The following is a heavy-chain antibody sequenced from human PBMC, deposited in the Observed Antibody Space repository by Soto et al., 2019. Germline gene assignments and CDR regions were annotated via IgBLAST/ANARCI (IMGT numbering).Heavy chain of an antibody. J-gene: IGHJ4*02. Sequence: ETLSVTCTVSGGSISSYYWSWIRQPPGKGLEWIGYIYYSGSTNYNPSLKSRVTISVDTSKNQFSLKLSSVTAADTAVYYCASSTYYDFWSGYRAFDYWGQGSLVTVSS. V-gene: IGHV4-59*01. CDR2: IYYSGST. D-gene: IGHD3-3*01. CDR1: GGSISSYY. CDR3: ASSTYYDFWSGYRAFDY.